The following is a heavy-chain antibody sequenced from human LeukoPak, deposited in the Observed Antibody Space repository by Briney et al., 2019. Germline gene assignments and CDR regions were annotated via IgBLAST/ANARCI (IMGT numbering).Heavy chain of an antibody. J-gene: IGHJ4*02. D-gene: IGHD1-1*01. CDR3: ARDDYNTLGYNFHY. V-gene: IGHV3-9*01. Sequence: GTSLRLSCVASGFTFADHAMHWVRRAPGQGLEWVTGINWDNDGIVYAASVRGRFTVSRDNAKNTLYLQMNRLRPEDTAFYYCARDDYNTLGYNFHYWGQGTLVTVSS. CDR1: GFTFADHA. CDR2: INWDNDGI.